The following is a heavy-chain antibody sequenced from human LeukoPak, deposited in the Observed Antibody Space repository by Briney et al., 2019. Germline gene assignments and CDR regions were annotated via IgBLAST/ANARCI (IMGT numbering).Heavy chain of an antibody. CDR1: GFSFSSYE. V-gene: IGHV3-23*01. CDR3: AKDLVAAAASTLLSFDY. D-gene: IGHD6-13*01. CDR2: ISGSGGST. Sequence: GGSLRLSCAASGFSFSSYEMNWVRQAPGKGLEWVSAISGSGGSTYYADSVKGRFTISRDNSKNTLYLQMNSLRAEDTAVYYCAKDLVAAAASTLLSFDYWGQGTLVTVSS. J-gene: IGHJ4*02.